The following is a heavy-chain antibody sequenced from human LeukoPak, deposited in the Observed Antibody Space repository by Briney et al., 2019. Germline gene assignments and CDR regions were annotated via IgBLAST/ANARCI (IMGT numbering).Heavy chain of an antibody. CDR1: GFTFNTYT. D-gene: IGHD6-19*01. Sequence: GGSLRLSCAASGFTFNTYTMNWVRQAPGKGLEWVSSISSASSYTYYADSVKGRFTISRDKSKNTLYLQMNSVRAEDTAVYYCARVWQWPSWFDPWGQGTLVTVSS. V-gene: IGHV3-21*04. CDR3: ARVWQWPSWFDP. J-gene: IGHJ5*02. CDR2: ISSASSYT.